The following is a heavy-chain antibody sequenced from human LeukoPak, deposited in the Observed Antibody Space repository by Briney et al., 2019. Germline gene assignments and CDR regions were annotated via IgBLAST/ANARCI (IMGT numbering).Heavy chain of an antibody. D-gene: IGHD3-10*01. CDR3: AKALRGSYFYYYGMDV. J-gene: IGHJ6*02. Sequence: GGSLRLSCAASGFTFDDYAMHWVRQAPGKGLEWVSGISWNSGSIGYADSVKGRFTISRDNAKNSLYLQMNSLRAEDTALYYCAKALRGSYFYYYGMDVWGQGTTVTVSS. V-gene: IGHV3-9*01. CDR2: ISWNSGSI. CDR1: GFTFDDYA.